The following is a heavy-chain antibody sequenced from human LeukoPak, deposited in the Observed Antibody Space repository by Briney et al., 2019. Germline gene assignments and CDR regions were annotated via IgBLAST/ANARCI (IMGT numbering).Heavy chain of an antibody. Sequence: GGSLRLSCATSGFTFSSYSMNWVRQAPGKGLEWVSSISSSSSYIYYADSVKGRFTISRDNAKNSLYLQMNSLRAEDTAVYYCARTGWSSEGHYWGQGTLVTVSS. CDR1: GFTFSSYS. J-gene: IGHJ4*02. D-gene: IGHD1-14*01. V-gene: IGHV3-21*01. CDR3: ARTGWSSEGHY. CDR2: ISSSSSYI.